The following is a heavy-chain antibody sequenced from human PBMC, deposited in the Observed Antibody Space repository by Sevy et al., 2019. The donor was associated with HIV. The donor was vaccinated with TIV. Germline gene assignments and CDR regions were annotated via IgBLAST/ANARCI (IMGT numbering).Heavy chain of an antibody. CDR2: INQDGSEI. V-gene: IGHV3-7*01. Sequence: GGSLRLSCVGAGISISSHWMNWVRRSPGKGLEWVANINQDGSEIYYVGSVKGRFTISRDNARNSGYLQKHSLSVEDSGVYYCARAMGVWGQGTTVTVSS. CDR3: ARAMGV. CDR1: GISISSHW. J-gene: IGHJ6*02.